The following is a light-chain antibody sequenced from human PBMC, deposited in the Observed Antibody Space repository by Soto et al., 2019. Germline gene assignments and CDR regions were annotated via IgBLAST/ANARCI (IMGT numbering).Light chain of an antibody. J-gene: IGLJ3*02. CDR1: SSDVGGYNY. CDR2: DVS. CDR3: CSYAGTYTLV. Sequence: QSVLTQPRSVSGSPGQSVTISCTGNSSDVGGYNYVSWYQHHPGKAPKLMIYDVSKRPSGVPDRFSGSKSGNTASLTISGLQAEDEAHYYCCSYAGTYTLVFGGGTKLTVL. V-gene: IGLV2-11*01.